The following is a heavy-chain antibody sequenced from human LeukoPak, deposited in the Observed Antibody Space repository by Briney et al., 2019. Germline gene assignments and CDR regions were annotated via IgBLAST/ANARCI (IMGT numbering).Heavy chain of an antibody. CDR3: ARDDGTGVYCGMDV. V-gene: IGHV1-2*02. D-gene: IGHD1-1*01. CDR1: GYTFTGYY. J-gene: IGHJ6*02. Sequence: ASVKVSCKASGYTFTGYYIHWVRQAPGQGLEWMGWINPNSGGTNYAQKFQGRVTMTRDTSISTAYMELSRLRSDDTAVYYCARDDGTGVYCGMDVWGQGTTVTVSS. CDR2: INPNSGGT.